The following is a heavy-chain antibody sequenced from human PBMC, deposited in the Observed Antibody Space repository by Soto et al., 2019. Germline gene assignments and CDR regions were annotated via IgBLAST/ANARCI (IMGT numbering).Heavy chain of an antibody. CDR1: GGSISSSSYY. D-gene: IGHD6-19*01. CDR3: SRRIAVAGTEGDYYYGMDV. V-gene: IGHV4-39*01. J-gene: IGHJ6*02. Sequence: QLQLQESGPGLVKPSETLSLTCTVSGGSISSSSYYWGWIRQPPGKGLEWIGSIYYGGSTYYNPSLMSRVTISVDTSKNQFSLKLSSVTAADTAVYYCSRRIAVAGTEGDYYYGMDVWGQGTTVTVSS. CDR2: IYYGGST.